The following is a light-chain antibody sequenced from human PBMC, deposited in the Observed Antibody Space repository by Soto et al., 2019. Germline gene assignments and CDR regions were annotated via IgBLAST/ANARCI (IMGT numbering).Light chain of an antibody. V-gene: IGKV3-20*01. CDR2: AAS. J-gene: IGKJ1*01. CDR1: PSVTNF. Sequence: PGERATLSCRASPSVTNFLAWYQQRPGQAPRLLIYAASSRATGIPVRFSGSGSGTDFTLSISRLEPEDFAVYYCQHYGSSSWTFGQGTKVDIK. CDR3: QHYGSSSWT.